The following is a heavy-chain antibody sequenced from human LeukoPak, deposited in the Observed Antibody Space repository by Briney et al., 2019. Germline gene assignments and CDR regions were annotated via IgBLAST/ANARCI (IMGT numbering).Heavy chain of an antibody. D-gene: IGHD3-3*01. CDR3: AREPWSRMDV. Sequence: GGSLRLSCAASGFTLSTYWMHWVRQAPGKGLVWVSRINSDGSSTRYADSVKGRFTCSRDNAKNTLYLQMNSLRAEDTAVYYCAREPWSRMDVWGQGTTVTVSS. V-gene: IGHV3-74*01. J-gene: IGHJ6*02. CDR2: INSDGSST. CDR1: GFTLSTYW.